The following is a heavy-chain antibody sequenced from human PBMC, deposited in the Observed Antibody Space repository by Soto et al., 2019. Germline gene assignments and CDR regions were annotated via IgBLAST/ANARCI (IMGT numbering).Heavy chain of an antibody. CDR1: GYTFTSYY. D-gene: IGHD6-13*01. V-gene: IGHV1-46*01. Sequence: ASVKVSCKASGYTFTSYYMHWVRQAPGQGLEWMGIINPSGGSTSYAQKFQGRVTMTRDTSTSTVYMEPSSLRSEDTAVYYCRVAAAPIDDAFDIWGQGTMVTVSS. CDR2: INPSGGST. J-gene: IGHJ3*02. CDR3: RVAAAPIDDAFDI.